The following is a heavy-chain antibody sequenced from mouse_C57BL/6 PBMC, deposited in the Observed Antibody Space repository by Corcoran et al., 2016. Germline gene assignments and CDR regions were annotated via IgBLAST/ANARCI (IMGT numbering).Heavy chain of an antibody. V-gene: IGHV1-18*01. Sequence: EVQLQQSGPELVKPGASVKIPCRASGYTFTDYNMDWVKQSHGKSLEWIGDINPNNGGTIYNQKFKGKATLTVDKSSSTAYMELRSLTSEDTAVYYCARSLFYYGSSPSAYWGQGTLVTVSA. J-gene: IGHJ3*01. CDR2: INPNNGGT. CDR1: GYTFTDYN. D-gene: IGHD1-1*01. CDR3: ARSLFYYGSSPSAY.